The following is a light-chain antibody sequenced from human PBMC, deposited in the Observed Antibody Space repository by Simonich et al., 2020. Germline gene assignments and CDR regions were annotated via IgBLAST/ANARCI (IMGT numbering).Light chain of an antibody. J-gene: IGLJ3*02. CDR1: SSNIWNYF. V-gene: IGLV1-51*01. CDR2: DNK. Sequence: QSVLPPPPSVSAAPGQKVTISCSCSSSNIWNYFVSWYQQLPGPAPKLLIYDNKKRPSGSPDRFSGSKSGTSATRGITGLQTGDEADYYCGTWDSSLSAGVFGGGTKLTVL. CDR3: GTWDSSLSAGV.